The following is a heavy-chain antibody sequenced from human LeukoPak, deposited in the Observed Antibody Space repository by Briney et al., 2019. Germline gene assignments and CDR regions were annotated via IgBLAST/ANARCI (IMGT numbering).Heavy chain of an antibody. CDR1: GYTFTSYG. CDR3: ARAMSSPYGSGSYYNVGPFDY. CDR2: ISAYNGNT. J-gene: IGHJ4*02. Sequence: ASVKVSCKASGYTFTSYGISWVRQAPGQGLEWMGWISAYNGNTNYAQKLQGRVTMTTDTSTSTAYMELRSLRSDDTAVYYCARAMSSPYGSGSYYNVGPFDYWGQGTLVTVSS. D-gene: IGHD3-10*01. V-gene: IGHV1-18*01.